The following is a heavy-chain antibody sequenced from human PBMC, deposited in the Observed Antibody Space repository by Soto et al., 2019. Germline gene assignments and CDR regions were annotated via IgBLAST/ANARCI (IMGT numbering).Heavy chain of an antibody. V-gene: IGHV1-3*01. CDR1: VYTFTSYA. CDR3: ARYSSSSSFFDY. CDR2: INAGNGNT. Sequence: GASVKVSCKASVYTFTSYAMHWVRQAPGQRLEWMGWINAGNGNTKYSQKFQGRVTITRDTSASTAYMELSSLRSEDTAVYYCARYSSSSSFFDYWGQGTLVTVSS. D-gene: IGHD6-6*01. J-gene: IGHJ4*02.